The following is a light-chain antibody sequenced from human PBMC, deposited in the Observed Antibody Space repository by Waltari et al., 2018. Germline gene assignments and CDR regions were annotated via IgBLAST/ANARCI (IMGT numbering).Light chain of an antibody. CDR1: SSDVGGYNY. V-gene: IGLV2-14*01. CDR3: ISYTSSGTYV. J-gene: IGLJ1*01. CDR2: DVN. Sequence: QSALTQPASVSGSPGQSIAFSCTGTSSDVGGYNYVSWYQQHPGKAPKLMIYDVNKRPSGISNRFPGSKSGYTASLTISGLQAEDEADYYCISYTSSGTYVFGTGTKVTVL.